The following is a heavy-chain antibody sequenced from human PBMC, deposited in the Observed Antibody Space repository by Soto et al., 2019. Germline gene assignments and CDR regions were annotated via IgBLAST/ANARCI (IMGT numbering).Heavy chain of an antibody. Sequence: GGSLRLSCAASGFTCSSYARHWVRQAPGKGLEYVSAISSNGGSTYYANSVKGRFTISRDNSKNTLYLQMGSLRAEDMAVYYCAREGYCRSTSCYSFDYWGQGTLVNVSS. J-gene: IGHJ4*02. D-gene: IGHD2-2*01. CDR3: AREGYCRSTSCYSFDY. V-gene: IGHV3-64*01. CDR1: GFTCSSYA. CDR2: ISSNGGST.